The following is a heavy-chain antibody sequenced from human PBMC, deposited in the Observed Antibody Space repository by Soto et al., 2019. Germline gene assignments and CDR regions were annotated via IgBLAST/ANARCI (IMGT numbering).Heavy chain of an antibody. CDR2: ISSSSSTI. Sequence: GGSLRLSCAASGFTFSSYSMNWVRQAPGKGLEWVSYISSSSSTIYYADSVKGRFTISRDNAKNSLYLQMNSLRDEDTAVNYGARNPSSSWELPVYYYYYGMDVWGQGTTVTVSS. V-gene: IGHV3-48*02. CDR3: ARNPSSSWELPVYYYYYGMDV. D-gene: IGHD6-13*01. J-gene: IGHJ6*02. CDR1: GFTFSSYS.